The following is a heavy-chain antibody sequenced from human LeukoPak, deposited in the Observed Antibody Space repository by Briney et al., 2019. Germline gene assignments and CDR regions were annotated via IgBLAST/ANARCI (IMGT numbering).Heavy chain of an antibody. V-gene: IGHV3-21*01. CDR2: IDFTSRYI. Sequence: SXXASGFTFSSYXMNWXRQAXGXXXXXXXSIDFTSRYIYNADSVKGRFTTSRDNAKNSLDLQMNSLKVEDTAVYYCATPAAGPGAEYSLYWGQGTLVIVSS. CDR1: GFTFSSYX. CDR3: ATPAAGPGAEYSLY. D-gene: IGHD6-13*01. J-gene: IGHJ1*01.